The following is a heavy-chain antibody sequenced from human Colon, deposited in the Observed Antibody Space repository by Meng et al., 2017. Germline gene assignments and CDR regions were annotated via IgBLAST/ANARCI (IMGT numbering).Heavy chain of an antibody. Sequence: QLHVQGSGPVLVEPSGTLSLPCAVPGGSISSYNWWSWVRQPPGKGLEWIGQIDLGGTPYYNPSLERRVIMSLDKSKNQVSLRLTSVAAADTAVYYCARHGGWHFDYWGQGALVTLSS. J-gene: IGHJ4*02. CDR3: ARHGGWHFDY. D-gene: IGHD6-19*01. CDR2: IDLGGTP. CDR1: GGSISSYNW. V-gene: IGHV4-4*02.